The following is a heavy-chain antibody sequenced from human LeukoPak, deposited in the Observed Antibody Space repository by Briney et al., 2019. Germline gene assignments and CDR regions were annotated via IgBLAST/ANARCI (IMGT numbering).Heavy chain of an antibody. CDR2: IYISGST. D-gene: IGHD2-15*01. V-gene: IGHV4-61*02. Sequence: SQTLSLTCTVSGGSISSGTYYWSWIRQPAGKGLEWMGRIYISGSTNYNPSLKSRVTILVDTSKNQFSLRLSSVTAADTAVYYCARARVSGGWRGDGLDIWGQGTTVTVSS. J-gene: IGHJ3*02. CDR3: ARARVSGGWRGDGLDI. CDR1: GGSISSGTYY.